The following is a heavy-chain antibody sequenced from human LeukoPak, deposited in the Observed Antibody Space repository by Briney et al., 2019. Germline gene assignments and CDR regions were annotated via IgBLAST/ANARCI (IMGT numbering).Heavy chain of an antibody. CDR1: GGSISSHY. V-gene: IGHV4-4*07. Sequence: PSETLSLTCTVSGGSISSHYWSWIRQPAGKGLEWIGRIHTSGSTNYNPSLKSRVTISVDTSKNQFSPKLSSVTAADTAVYYCARDIVGPSVTTYYYYGMDVWGQGTTVTVSS. CDR3: ARDIVGPSVTTYYYYGMDV. J-gene: IGHJ6*02. D-gene: IGHD4-17*01. CDR2: IHTSGST.